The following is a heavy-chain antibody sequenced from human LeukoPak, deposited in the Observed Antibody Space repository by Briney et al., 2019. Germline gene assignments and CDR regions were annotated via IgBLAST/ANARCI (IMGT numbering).Heavy chain of an antibody. CDR3: AKGEGIVAAAGLPPNWFDP. J-gene: IGHJ5*02. D-gene: IGHD6-13*01. V-gene: IGHV3-23*01. Sequence: PGGSLRLSCAASGFTFSSYAMSWVRQAPGKGLEWVSAISGSGGSTYYADSVEGRFTISRDNSKNTLYLQMNSLRAEDTAVYYCAKGEGIVAAAGLPPNWFDPWGQGTLVTVSS. CDR1: GFTFSSYA. CDR2: ISGSGGST.